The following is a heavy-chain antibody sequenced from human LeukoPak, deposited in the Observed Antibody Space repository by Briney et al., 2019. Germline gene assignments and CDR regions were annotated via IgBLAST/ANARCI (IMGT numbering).Heavy chain of an antibody. D-gene: IGHD2-15*01. CDR3: ARGTLEHCSGASCYPLDS. Sequence: GGSLRLSCAASGFTFISYWMHWVRQAPGKGLVWVSRINSDGSTTRYADSVKGRFTISRDSSKNTLYLQMNSLRAEDTAVYYCARGTLEHCSGASCYPLDSWGQGTLVTVSS. J-gene: IGHJ5*01. CDR2: INSDGSTT. V-gene: IGHV3-74*01. CDR1: GFTFISYW.